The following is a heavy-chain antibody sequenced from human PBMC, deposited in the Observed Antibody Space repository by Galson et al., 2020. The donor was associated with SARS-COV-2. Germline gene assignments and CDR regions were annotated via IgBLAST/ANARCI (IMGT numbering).Heavy chain of an antibody. CDR2: INAGNGNT. V-gene: IGHV1-3*01. CDR3: ARRQKGIAVAGTDY. Sequence: ASVKVSCKASGYTFTSYAMHWVRQDPGQRLEWMGWINAGNGNTKYSQKFQGRVTITRDTSASTAYMELSSLRSEDTAVYYCARRQKGIAVAGTDYWGQGTLVTVSS. D-gene: IGHD6-19*01. J-gene: IGHJ4*02. CDR1: GYTFTSYA.